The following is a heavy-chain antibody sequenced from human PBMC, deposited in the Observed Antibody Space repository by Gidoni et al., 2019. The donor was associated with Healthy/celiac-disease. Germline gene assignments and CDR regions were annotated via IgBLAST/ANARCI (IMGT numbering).Heavy chain of an antibody. CDR1: GFTFSSYS. V-gene: IGHV3-48*02. J-gene: IGHJ3*02. Sequence: EVQLVESGGGLVQPGGSLRLSCAASGFTFSSYSMNWVRQAPGKGLEWVSYISSSSSTIYYADSVKGRFTISRDNAKNPLYLQMNSLRDEDTAVYYCYYYDSSGYYRDAFDIWGQGTMVTVSS. CDR3: YYYDSSGYYRDAFDI. D-gene: IGHD3-22*01. CDR2: ISSSSSTI.